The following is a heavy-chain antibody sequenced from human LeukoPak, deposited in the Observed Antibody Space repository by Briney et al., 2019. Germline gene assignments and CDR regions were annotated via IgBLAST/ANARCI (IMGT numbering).Heavy chain of an antibody. CDR2: ISSGGAYT. CDR3: ARDPEVPDYYSYMDV. J-gene: IGHJ6*03. CDR1: GFIFSSYG. Sequence: GGSLRLSCTGSGFIFSSYGLFWVRQAPGKGLEWVSAISSGGAYTYYADSVKGRLTISRDNALNSVSLQMNGLRAEDTAIYYCARDPEVPDYYSYMDVWGKGTTVTVSS. V-gene: IGHV3-21*01.